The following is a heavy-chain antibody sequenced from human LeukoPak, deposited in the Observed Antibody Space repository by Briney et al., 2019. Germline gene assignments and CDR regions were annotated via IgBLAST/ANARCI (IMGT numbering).Heavy chain of an antibody. D-gene: IGHD1-26*01. CDR1: GFTFSAYD. CDR2: IGRAGDT. V-gene: IGHV3-13*04. Sequence: GGSLRLSCAAAGFTFSAYDMHWVRQVTGKGLEWVSYIGRAGDTYYAGSVKGRFTISREDATNSLFLQMNSLGVGDTAVYYCAREEWGREYFDYWGQGTLVTVSS. CDR3: AREEWGREYFDY. J-gene: IGHJ4*02.